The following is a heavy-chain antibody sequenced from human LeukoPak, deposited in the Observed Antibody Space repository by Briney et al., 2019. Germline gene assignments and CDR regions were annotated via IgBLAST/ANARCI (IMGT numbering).Heavy chain of an antibody. Sequence: PGGSLRLSCGASGITFSSYSMNWVRQAPGKGLEWVAVIWYDGSNKYYADSVKGRFTISRDNSKNTLYLQMNSLRAEDTAVYYCARDGPSYCGGDCSYFDYWGQGTLVTVSS. V-gene: IGHV3-33*01. D-gene: IGHD2-21*02. CDR3: ARDGPSYCGGDCSYFDY. J-gene: IGHJ4*02. CDR2: IWYDGSNK. CDR1: GITFSSYS.